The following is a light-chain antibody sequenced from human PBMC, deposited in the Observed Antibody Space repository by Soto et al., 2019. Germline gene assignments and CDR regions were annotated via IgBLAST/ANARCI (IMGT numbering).Light chain of an antibody. V-gene: IGKV3-11*01. CDR1: QSVGTF. CDR3: APRTYSHSLLDFGPIT. CDR2: YAS. J-gene: IGKJ5*01. Sequence: THGPSTLSLSPWKRATLSCRASQSVGTFLAWYQHKPGQAPRLLIYYASNRATGVPARFSGRWSVTDFTLTISRLEPQDFFVYSSAPRTYSHSLLDFGPIT.